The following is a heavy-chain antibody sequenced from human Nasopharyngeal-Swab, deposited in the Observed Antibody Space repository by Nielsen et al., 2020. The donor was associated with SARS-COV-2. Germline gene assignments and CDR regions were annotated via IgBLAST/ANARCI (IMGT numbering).Heavy chain of an antibody. CDR2: IWYDGSNK. D-gene: IGHD3-3*01. J-gene: IGHJ4*02. V-gene: IGHV3-33*01. CDR1: GFTFCSYG. Sequence: GESLQISCTASGFTFCSYGMHWVRPAPGKGLEWVAVIWYDGSNKYYADSVKGRFTIPRDNSKNTLYLQMNSLRAEDTAVYYCARGSIDFWSGYHSPFDYWGQGTLVTVSS. CDR3: ARGSIDFWSGYHSPFDY.